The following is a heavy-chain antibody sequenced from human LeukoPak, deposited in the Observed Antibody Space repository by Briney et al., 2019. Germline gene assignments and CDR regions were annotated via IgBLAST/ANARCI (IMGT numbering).Heavy chain of an antibody. CDR1: GFTFSSYG. J-gene: IGHJ4*02. D-gene: IGHD3-10*01. CDR2: ISGSGGST. Sequence: PGGSLRLSCAASGFTFSSYGMSWVRQAPGKGLEWVSAISGSGGSTYYADSVKGRFTISRDNSKNTLYLQMNSLRAEDTAVYYCAKREAMVRTFDYWGQGTLVTVSS. CDR3: AKREAMVRTFDY. V-gene: IGHV3-23*01.